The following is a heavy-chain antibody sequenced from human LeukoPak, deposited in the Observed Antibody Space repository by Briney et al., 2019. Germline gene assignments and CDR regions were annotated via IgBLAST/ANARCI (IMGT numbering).Heavy chain of an antibody. CDR3: AKDGNWARFED. CDR2: IRPDGSEG. V-gene: IGHV3-7*03. D-gene: IGHD7-27*01. Sequence: GGSLRLSCTTSGITFSNSWMSWVRQAPGKGLEWVATIRPDGSEGYYADSVRGRFTISRDNSKNMVWLQINSPTAEDTATYYCAKDGNWARFEDWGQGTLVTVSS. CDR1: GITFSNSW. J-gene: IGHJ4*02.